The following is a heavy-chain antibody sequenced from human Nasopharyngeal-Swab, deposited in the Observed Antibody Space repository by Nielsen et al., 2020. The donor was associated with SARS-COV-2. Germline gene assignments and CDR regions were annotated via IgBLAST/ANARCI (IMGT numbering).Heavy chain of an antibody. Sequence: GESLKISCAASRFTFRNYAMAWVRQAPGKGLEWVSGISAGGATTDYSDSVKGRFTISRDNSKNTLYLQTNSLRVEDTAVYYCAKAPYLRGLDVWGQGTTVTVSS. CDR1: RFTFRNYA. CDR2: ISAGGATT. V-gene: IGHV3-23*01. CDR3: AKAPYLRGLDV. D-gene: IGHD2-21*01. J-gene: IGHJ6*02.